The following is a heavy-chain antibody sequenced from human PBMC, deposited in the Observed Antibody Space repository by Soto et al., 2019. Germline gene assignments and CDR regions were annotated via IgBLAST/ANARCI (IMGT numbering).Heavy chain of an antibody. CDR2: IYSGGST. Sequence: EVQLVDSGGGLVEPGGSLRRSCAASGFIVSNTYMSWVRQAPGKALEWVSFIYSGGSTFYADSVKGRFTVSRDSCANMLYLQISSLTTDDPAVYYCVNAISSNTSDHYFGQGTMVIVSS. CDR3: VNAISSNTSDHY. D-gene: IGHD2-8*01. J-gene: IGHJ4*02. V-gene: IGHV3-66*01. CDR1: GFIVSNTY.